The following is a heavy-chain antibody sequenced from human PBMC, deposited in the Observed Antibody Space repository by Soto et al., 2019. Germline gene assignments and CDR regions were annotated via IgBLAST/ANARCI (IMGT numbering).Heavy chain of an antibody. D-gene: IGHD3-22*01. CDR2: ISAYNGNT. V-gene: IGHV1-18*01. CDR1: GYTFTSYG. J-gene: IGHJ3*02. CDR3: ARVGVTMIVVYAFDI. Sequence: GASVKVSCKASGYTFTSYGISWVRQAPGQGLEWMGWISAYNGNTNYAQKLQGRVTMTTDTSTSTAYMELRSLRSDDTAVYYCARVGVTMIVVYAFDIWGHGTMVTVSS.